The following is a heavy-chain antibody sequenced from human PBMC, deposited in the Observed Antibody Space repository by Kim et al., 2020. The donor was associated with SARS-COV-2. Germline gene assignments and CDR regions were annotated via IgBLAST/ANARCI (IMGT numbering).Heavy chain of an antibody. J-gene: IGHJ4*02. D-gene: IGHD4-4*01. V-gene: IGHV3-64D*09. CDR3: GKDRRGTTSRISLES. Sequence: DSVKGRFTSSRDNSKNTLYLQMSRLRLEDTAVYYCGKDRRGTTSRISLESWGPGTLVTVSS.